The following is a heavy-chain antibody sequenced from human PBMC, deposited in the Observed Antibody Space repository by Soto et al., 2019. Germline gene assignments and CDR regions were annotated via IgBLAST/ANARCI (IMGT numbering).Heavy chain of an antibody. V-gene: IGHV3-23*01. CDR3: DNYFGPGLGRFDY. J-gene: IGHJ4*02. CDR1: GFSIGGYA. D-gene: IGHD4-4*01. CDR2: ISGSAGTT. Sequence: EVQLLESGGGLVQPGGSLRLSCAASGFSIGGYAMNWVRQAPEKGLEWVSAISGSAGTTYYADSVKGRFTVSRDNSKNTLYLQMNSLRANYTAVYYCDNYFGPGLGRFDYWGQGTMVTVSS.